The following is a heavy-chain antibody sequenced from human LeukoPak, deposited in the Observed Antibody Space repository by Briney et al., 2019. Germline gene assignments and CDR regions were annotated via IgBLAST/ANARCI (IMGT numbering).Heavy chain of an antibody. Sequence: SETLSLTCTVSGGSISTYYWSWIRQPPGKGLEWIGYVYYSGSTNYSPSLKSRVTISVDTSKNQFSLKLSSVTAADTAVYYCARRRLGDFWSGLHQTTGTAWFDPWGQGTLVTVSS. D-gene: IGHD3-3*01. CDR2: VYYSGST. V-gene: IGHV4-59*12. CDR1: GGSISTYY. J-gene: IGHJ5*02. CDR3: ARRRLGDFWSGLHQTTGTAWFDP.